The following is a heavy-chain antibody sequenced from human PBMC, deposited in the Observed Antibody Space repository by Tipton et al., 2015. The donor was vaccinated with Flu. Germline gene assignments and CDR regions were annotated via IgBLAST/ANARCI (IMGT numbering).Heavy chain of an antibody. Sequence: LRLSCTVSGDSINNNYWSWVRQPAGKGLEWIGRLHTSWGSTYNSSLKSRVTMSFDTSKSQFSMTLTSVTVADTAVYYCASGNFYDSSGYFAFWGQGILVTVSS. CDR1: GDSINNNY. D-gene: IGHD3-22*01. J-gene: IGHJ4*02. CDR3: ASGNFYDSSGYFAF. CDR2: LHTSWGS. V-gene: IGHV4-4*07.